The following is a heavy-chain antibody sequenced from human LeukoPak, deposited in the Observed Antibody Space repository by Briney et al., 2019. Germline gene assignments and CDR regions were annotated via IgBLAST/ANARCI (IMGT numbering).Heavy chain of an antibody. J-gene: IGHJ4*02. D-gene: IGHD3-10*01. V-gene: IGHV4-38-2*02. CDR2: IYHSGST. CDR1: GDSITGYY. CDR3: ARAHYGSGSYTTPFYY. Sequence: SETLSLTCSVSGDSITGYYWGWIRQPPGKGLEWIGSIYHSGSTYYNPSLKSRVTISVDTSKNQFSLKLSSVTAADTAVYYCARAHYGSGSYTTPFYYWGQGTLVTVSS.